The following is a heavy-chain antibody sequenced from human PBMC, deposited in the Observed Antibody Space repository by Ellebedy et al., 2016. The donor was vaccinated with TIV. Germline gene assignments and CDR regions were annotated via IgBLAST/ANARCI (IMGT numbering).Heavy chain of an antibody. V-gene: IGHV3-30-3*01. Sequence: GESLKISCAASGFTFSDYYMSWIRQAPGKGLEWVAVISYDGSNKYNADSVKGRFTISSDNSKNTLYLQMNSLRAEDTAVYYCARGNSGYDAVYLDYWGQGTLVTVSS. CDR3: ARGNSGYDAVYLDY. CDR1: GFTFSDYY. J-gene: IGHJ4*02. CDR2: ISYDGSNK. D-gene: IGHD5-12*01.